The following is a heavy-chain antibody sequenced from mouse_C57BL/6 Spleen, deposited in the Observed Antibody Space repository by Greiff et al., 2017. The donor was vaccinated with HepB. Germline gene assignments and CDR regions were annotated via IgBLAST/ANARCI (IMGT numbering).Heavy chain of an antibody. V-gene: IGHV1-61*01. CDR3: ARWGYYEYDWFAY. D-gene: IGHD2-4*01. CDR1: GYTFTSYW. CDR2: IYPSDSET. Sequence: QVQLQQPGAELVRPGSSVKLSCKASGYTFTSYWMDWVKQRPGQGLEWIGNIYPSDSETHYNQKFKDKATLTVDKSSSTAYMQLSSLTSEDSAVYYCARWGYYEYDWFAYWGQGTLVTVSA. J-gene: IGHJ3*01.